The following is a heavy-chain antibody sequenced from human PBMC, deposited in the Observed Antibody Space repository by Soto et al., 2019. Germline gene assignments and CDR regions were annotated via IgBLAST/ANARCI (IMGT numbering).Heavy chain of an antibody. CDR3: AREGVGGSHSIADDAYDI. Sequence: PSETLSLTCTVSGGSISSYYWSWIRQPAGKGLEWIGRIYTSGSTNYNPSLKSRVTMSVDTSKNQFSLKLTSVTAADTAVYYCAREGVGGSHSIADDAYDIWGQGTMVTVSS. J-gene: IGHJ3*02. CDR2: IYTSGST. V-gene: IGHV4-4*07. CDR1: GGSISSYY. D-gene: IGHD2-15*01.